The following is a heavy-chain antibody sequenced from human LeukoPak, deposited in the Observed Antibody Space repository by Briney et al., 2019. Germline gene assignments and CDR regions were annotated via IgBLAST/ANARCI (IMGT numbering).Heavy chain of an antibody. J-gene: IGHJ3*02. CDR2: ISSSSGTI. D-gene: IGHD1-7*01. CDR1: GFTFSSYS. CDR3: ARNWNYAFDI. V-gene: IGHV3-48*02. Sequence: PGGSLRLSCAASGFTFSSYSMNWVRQAPGKGLEWVSYISSSSGTIYYADSVKGRFTISRDNAKTSLYLLMNSLRDDDTAVYYCARNWNYAFDIWGQGTMVTVSS.